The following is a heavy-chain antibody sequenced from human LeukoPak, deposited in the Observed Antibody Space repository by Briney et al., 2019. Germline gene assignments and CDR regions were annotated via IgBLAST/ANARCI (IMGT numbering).Heavy chain of an antibody. CDR2: ISWNSGSI. Sequence: PGGSLRLSCAASGFTFDDYAMHWVRQAPGKGLEWVSGISWNSGSIGYADSVKGRFTISRDNAKNSLYLQMNSLRAEDTAVYYCARDKELDYWGQGTLVTVSS. D-gene: IGHD1-26*01. V-gene: IGHV3-9*01. J-gene: IGHJ4*02. CDR3: ARDKELDY. CDR1: GFTFDDYA.